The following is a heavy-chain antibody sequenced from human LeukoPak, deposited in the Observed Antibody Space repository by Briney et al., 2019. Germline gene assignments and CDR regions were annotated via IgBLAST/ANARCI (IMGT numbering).Heavy chain of an antibody. CDR3: TQTASGWYYLDY. CDR1: GFTFGNAW. CDR2: IKSKTDGGTT. J-gene: IGHJ4*02. D-gene: IGHD6-19*01. V-gene: IGHV3-15*01. Sequence: GGSLRLSCAASGFTFGNAWMSWVRQAPGKGLEWVGRIKSKTDGGTTDYAAPVKGRFTISRDDSKNTLYLQMNSLKTEDTAVYYCTQTASGWYYLDYWGQGTLVTVSS.